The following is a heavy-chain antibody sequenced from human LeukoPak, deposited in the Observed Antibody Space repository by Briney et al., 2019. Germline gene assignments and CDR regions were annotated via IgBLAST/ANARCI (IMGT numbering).Heavy chain of an antibody. Sequence: PGGSLRLSCAASGFTFSNAWMSWVRQAPGKGLEWVGRIKSKTDGGTTDYAAPVKGRFTISRDNSKNTLYLQMNSLRAEDTAVYYCARDQEDIVVVVAATALGYWGQGTLVTVSS. D-gene: IGHD2-15*01. J-gene: IGHJ4*02. CDR1: GFTFSNAW. V-gene: IGHV3-15*01. CDR2: IKSKTDGGTT. CDR3: ARDQEDIVVVVAATALGY.